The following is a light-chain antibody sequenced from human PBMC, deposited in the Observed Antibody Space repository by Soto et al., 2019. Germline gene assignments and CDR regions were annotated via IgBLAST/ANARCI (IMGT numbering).Light chain of an antibody. CDR2: XXX. V-gene: IGKV1-39*01. J-gene: IGKJ1*01. CDR1: QSISSW. CDR3: QQSYSTPRT. Sequence: DIQMTQSPSTLSGSVGDRVTITCRASQSISSWLAWYQQKPGKAPKXXXXXXXTXGSGVKSRLTGSGSGTDFTLTISSLQPEDFATYYCQQSYSTPRTFGQVTKAESK.